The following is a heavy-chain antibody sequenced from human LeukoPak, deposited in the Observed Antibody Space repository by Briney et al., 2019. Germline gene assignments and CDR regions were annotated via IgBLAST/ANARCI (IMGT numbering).Heavy chain of an antibody. Sequence: GGSLRLSCAASGFTFSNYDMHWVRQAAGKGLEWVSGIGTAGDTYYSGSVKGRFTISRENAKNSLYLHMNSLSAGDTAVYYCASSPAYSSSWYAIDNWGQGTLVTVSS. CDR2: IGTAGDT. J-gene: IGHJ4*02. D-gene: IGHD6-13*01. V-gene: IGHV3-13*01. CDR1: GFTFSNYD. CDR3: ASSPAYSSSWYAIDN.